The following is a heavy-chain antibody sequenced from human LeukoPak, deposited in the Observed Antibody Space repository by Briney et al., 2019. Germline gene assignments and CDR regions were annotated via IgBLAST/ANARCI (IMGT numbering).Heavy chain of an antibody. D-gene: IGHD5-24*01. CDR1: GFSFSNYG. CDR3: ARRDGYDFDY. CDR2: IWYDGTNK. J-gene: IGHJ4*02. V-gene: IGHV3-33*01. Sequence: PGGSLRLSCAASGFSFSNYGMHWVRKAPGKGLEWVAVIWYDGTNKYYADSVKGRFTISRDNSKNTLYLQMNSLSAEDTAVYYCARRDGYDFDYWGQGTLVTVSS.